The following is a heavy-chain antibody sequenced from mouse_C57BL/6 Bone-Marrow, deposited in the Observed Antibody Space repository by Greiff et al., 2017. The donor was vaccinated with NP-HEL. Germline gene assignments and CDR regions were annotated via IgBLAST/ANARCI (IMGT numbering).Heavy chain of an antibody. CDR3: TRVALRGWDAMDY. J-gene: IGHJ4*01. V-gene: IGHV5-9-1*02. CDR2: ISSGGDYI. CDR1: GFTFSSYA. Sequence: EVQRVESGEGLVKPGGSLKLSCAASGFTFSSYAMSWVRQTPEKRLEWVAYISSGGDYIYYADTVKGRFTISRDNARNTLYLQMSSLKSEDKAMYYCTRVALRGWDAMDYWGQGTSVTVSS. D-gene: IGHD1-1*01.